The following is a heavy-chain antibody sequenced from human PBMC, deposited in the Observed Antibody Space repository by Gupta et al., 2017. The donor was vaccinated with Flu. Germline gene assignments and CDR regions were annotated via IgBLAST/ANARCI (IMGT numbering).Heavy chain of an antibody. CDR3: ARDGQGGLDY. V-gene: IGHV3-33*01. CDR2: IWYDASNK. J-gene: IGHJ4*02. CDR1: GFTFSSYG. Sequence: VRLWESGGGVVYSGRSSRHHCESTGFTFSSYGMHWVRQAPGKGLEWVAVIWYDASNKYYADSVRGRFTISRDNSKNTLYLQMNSLRAEDTDVYNCARDGQGGLDYWGQGTLVTVSS.